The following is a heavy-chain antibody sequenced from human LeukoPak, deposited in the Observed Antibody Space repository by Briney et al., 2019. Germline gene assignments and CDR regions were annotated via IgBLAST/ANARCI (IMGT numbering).Heavy chain of an antibody. D-gene: IGHD3-22*01. Sequence: PGGSLRLSCAASEFTFTSSSMHWVRQAPGKGLEWVAFIRHGGSNQYYVDSVKGRFTISRDNSKNTLYLQMNSLRAEDTAVYYCAKEWSSDYYDSSVYYPNWFDPWGQGTLVTVSS. V-gene: IGHV3-30*02. J-gene: IGHJ5*02. CDR2: IRHGGSNQ. CDR1: EFTFTSSS. CDR3: AKEWSSDYYDSSVYYPNWFDP.